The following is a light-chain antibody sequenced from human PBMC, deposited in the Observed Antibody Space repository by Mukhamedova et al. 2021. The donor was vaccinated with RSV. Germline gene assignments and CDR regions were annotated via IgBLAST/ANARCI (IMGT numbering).Light chain of an antibody. CDR2: GAS. CDR3: QQYGSSPYS. V-gene: IGKV3-20*01. Sequence: QKPGQAPRLLIYGASSRATGIPDRFSGRGSGTDFTLTISRLEPEDFAVYYCQQYGSSPYSFGQGTKLEIK. J-gene: IGKJ2*03.